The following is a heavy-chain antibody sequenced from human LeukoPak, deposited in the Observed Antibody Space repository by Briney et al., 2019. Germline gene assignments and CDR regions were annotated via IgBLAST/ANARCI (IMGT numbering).Heavy chain of an antibody. J-gene: IGHJ4*02. CDR3: ARDLLNEGNHLDY. CDR1: GGSISSGDYY. V-gene: IGHV4-30-4*01. Sequence: TSQTLSLTCTVSGGSISSGDYYWSWIRQPPGKGLEWIGYIYYSGSTYYNPSLKSRVIISVDTSKNQFSLKLSSVTAADTAVYYCARDLLNEGNHLDYWGQGTLVTVSS. CDR2: IYYSGST. D-gene: IGHD4-23*01.